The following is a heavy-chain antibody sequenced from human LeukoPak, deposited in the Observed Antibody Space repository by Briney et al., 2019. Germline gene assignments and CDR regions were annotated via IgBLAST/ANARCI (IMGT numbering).Heavy chain of an antibody. CDR2: VTPSGESGDKS. CDR1: GFIFSNYA. D-gene: IGHD7-27*01. V-gene: IGHV3-23*01. Sequence: GGSLRLSCAASGFIFSNYAMSWVRQAAGAGREWVSSVTPSGESGDKSYYGDSVKGRFTISRDNSKNTLYLQMSGLGPDDTAMYYCLRGAWGSILDDWGQGSLVTVSS. CDR3: LRGAWGSILDD. J-gene: IGHJ4*02.